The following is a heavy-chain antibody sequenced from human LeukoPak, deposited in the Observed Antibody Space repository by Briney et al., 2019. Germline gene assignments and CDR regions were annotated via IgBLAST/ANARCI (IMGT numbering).Heavy chain of an antibody. CDR1: GYTFTNYG. CDR3: ARTEENGCDY. D-gene: IGHD1-1*01. CDR2: ISANNGKT. Sequence: ASVKVSCKASGYTFTNYGFSWVRQAPGQGLEWMGWISANNGKTTFAHKIQDRLTMTTDTSTSTAYMELRNLTYDDTAVYYCARTEENGCDYWGQGTLVTVSS. J-gene: IGHJ4*02. V-gene: IGHV1-18*01.